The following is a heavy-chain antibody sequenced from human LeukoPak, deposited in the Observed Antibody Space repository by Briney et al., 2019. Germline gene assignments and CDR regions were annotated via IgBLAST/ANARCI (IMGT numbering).Heavy chain of an antibody. Sequence: PSETLSLTCTVSGGSISSYYWSWIRQPPGKGLEWIGYIYYSGSTNCNPSLESRVTISVDTSKNQCSLNLSSGTAGDTAVYYCARGNSYNYGDFDYWGQGTLVTVSS. V-gene: IGHV4-59*01. J-gene: IGHJ4*02. CDR2: IYYSGST. CDR3: ARGNSYNYGDFDY. CDR1: GGSISSYY. D-gene: IGHD3-22*01.